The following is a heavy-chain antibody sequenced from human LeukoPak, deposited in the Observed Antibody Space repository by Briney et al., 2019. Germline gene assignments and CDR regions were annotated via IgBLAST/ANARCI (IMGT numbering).Heavy chain of an antibody. Sequence: ASETLSLTCTVSGGSISSYYWSWIRQPTGKGLEWIGYIYYSGSTNYNPSLKSRVTISVDTSKNLFSLKLSSVTAADTAVYYCARSQGYSYAYFDYWGQGTLVTVSS. D-gene: IGHD5-18*01. J-gene: IGHJ4*02. CDR2: IYYSGST. V-gene: IGHV4-59*08. CDR3: ARSQGYSYAYFDY. CDR1: GGSISSYY.